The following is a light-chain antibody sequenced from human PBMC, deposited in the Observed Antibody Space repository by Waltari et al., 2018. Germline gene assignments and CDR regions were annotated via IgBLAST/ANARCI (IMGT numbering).Light chain of an antibody. CDR1: QSVSSSY. Sequence: EVVLTQSPRTLSLSPGERATLPSRASQSVSSSYLAWYQQTPGQAPRLLIYGASSRATGIPDRFSGSGSGTDFTLTISRLEPEDFAVYYCQQYGSSPPKYTFGQGTKLEIK. V-gene: IGKV3-20*01. CDR2: GAS. CDR3: QQYGSSPPKYT. J-gene: IGKJ2*01.